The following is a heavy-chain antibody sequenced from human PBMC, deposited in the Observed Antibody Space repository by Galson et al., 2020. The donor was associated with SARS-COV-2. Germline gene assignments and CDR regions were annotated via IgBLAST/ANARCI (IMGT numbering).Heavy chain of an antibody. Sequence: KIGESLKISCTASGFSFNDYYMSWIRQAPGKGLECVSYISSRRTYTNYADSVKGRFTISRDNAKNSLSLQMNSLRVDDTAVYYCARLKTFHHDSSGYSPTYYFDYWGQGALVTVSS. CDR3: ARLKTFHHDSSGYSPTYYFDY. V-gene: IGHV3-11*06. CDR1: GFSFNDYY. CDR2: ISSRRTYT. J-gene: IGHJ4*02. D-gene: IGHD3-22*01.